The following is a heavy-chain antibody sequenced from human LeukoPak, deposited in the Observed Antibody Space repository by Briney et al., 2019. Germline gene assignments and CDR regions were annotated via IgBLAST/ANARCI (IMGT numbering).Heavy chain of an antibody. CDR3: ARQYGGLYYYYGMDV. D-gene: IGHD4-23*01. V-gene: IGHV4-39*01. CDR1: GGSISSSSYY. CDR2: IYYSGST. J-gene: IGHJ6*02. Sequence: SETLSLTCTVSGGSISSSSYYWGWIRQPPGKGLEWIGSIYYSGSTYYNPSLKSRVTISVDTSKNQFSLKLSSVTAADTAVYYCARQYGGLYYYYGMDVWGQGTTVTVSS.